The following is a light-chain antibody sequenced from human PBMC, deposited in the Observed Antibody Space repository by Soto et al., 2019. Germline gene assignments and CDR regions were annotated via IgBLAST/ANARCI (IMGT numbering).Light chain of an antibody. V-gene: IGKV3D-20*01. J-gene: IGKJ4*01. CDR1: QNIPSIY. CDR2: DTS. Sequence: EIVLTQSPASLSLSPGERATLSCGASQNIPSIYLAWYQLKPGLAPRLLIYDTSIRATGIPDRFTGSGSGTDFPLTITNLEPEDFAVYFCQEYYTSLPFGGRTKVEI. CDR3: QEYYTSLP.